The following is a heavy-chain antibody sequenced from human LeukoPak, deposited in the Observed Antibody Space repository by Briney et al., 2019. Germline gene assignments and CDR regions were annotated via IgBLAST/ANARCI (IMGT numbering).Heavy chain of an antibody. Sequence: ASVKVSCKASGYTFTGCYMHWVRQAPGQGLEWMGWINPNSGGTNYAQKFQGRVTMTRDTSISTAYMELSRLRSDDTAVYYCARAGDYGDLYYYYYMDVWGKGTTVTISS. D-gene: IGHD4-17*01. CDR3: ARAGDYGDLYYYYYMDV. J-gene: IGHJ6*03. V-gene: IGHV1-2*02. CDR1: GYTFTGCY. CDR2: INPNSGGT.